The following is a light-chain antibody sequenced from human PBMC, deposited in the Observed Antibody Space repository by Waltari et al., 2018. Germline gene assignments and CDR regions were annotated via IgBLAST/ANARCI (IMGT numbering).Light chain of an antibody. CDR1: SGHSSNV. CDR2: VNRDGSH. J-gene: IGLJ3*02. CDR3: QTGGHGTWV. Sequence: QLVLTQSPSASASLGASVKLTCTLSSGHSSNVIAWHQQQPEKGPRDLMKVNRDGSHSTWDKIPDRFSGSSSGAEHYLTISSLQSEDEADYYCQTGGHGTWVFGGGTKLTVL. V-gene: IGLV4-69*01.